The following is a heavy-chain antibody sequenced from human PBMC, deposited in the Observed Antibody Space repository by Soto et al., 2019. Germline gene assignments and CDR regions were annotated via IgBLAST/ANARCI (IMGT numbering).Heavy chain of an antibody. CDR3: RGLDSSSWYANGLLYYGMDV. Sequence: RLSCAASGFTFSSYPMSWVRQAPWKGLEWVSAISGSGGSTYYADSVKGRFTISRDNSKNTLYLQMNSLRAEDTAVYYCRGLDSSSWYANGLLYYGMDVWGQGSTVTVSS. D-gene: IGHD6-13*01. CDR2: ISGSGGST. J-gene: IGHJ6*02. V-gene: IGHV3-23*01. CDR1: GFTFSSYP.